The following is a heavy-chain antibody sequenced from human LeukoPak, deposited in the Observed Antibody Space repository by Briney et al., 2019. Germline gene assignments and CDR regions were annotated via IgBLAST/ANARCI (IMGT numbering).Heavy chain of an antibody. CDR3: ASGSYRYLAFDI. D-gene: IGHD3-16*02. CDR2: ISSSGSTI. V-gene: IGHV3-48*03. J-gene: IGHJ3*02. Sequence: GGSLRPSCAPSGFTFSKYEFKEVRQAAGKGLEWVSDISSSGSTIKYADSVKGRFTISRDNAKNSLYLQMNSLRAEDTAVYYCASGSYRYLAFDIWGQGTMVTVSA. CDR1: GFTFSKYE.